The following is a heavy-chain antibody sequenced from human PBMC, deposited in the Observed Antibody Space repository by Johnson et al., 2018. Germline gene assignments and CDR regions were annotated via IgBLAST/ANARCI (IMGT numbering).Heavy chain of an antibody. V-gene: IGHV3-23*04. D-gene: IGHD6-13*01. J-gene: IGHJ6*02. CDR3: ARAESSPHYGMDV. CDR2: ISGSGGSP. CDR1: GFTVSSKY. Sequence: EVQLVETGGGLVQPGGSLRLSCAASGFTVSSKYMSWVRQAPGKGLEWGSAISGSGGSPYYADSVKGRLTISRDNSKNTLYLQMNSMRAEDTAVYYLARAESSPHYGMDVWGQGTAVTVSS.